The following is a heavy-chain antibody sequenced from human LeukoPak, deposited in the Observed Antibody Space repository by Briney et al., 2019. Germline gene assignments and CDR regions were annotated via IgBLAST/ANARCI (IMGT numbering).Heavy chain of an antibody. J-gene: IGHJ4*02. V-gene: IGHV4-59*01. CDR2: INFDGST. CDR1: GGSIGTYY. Sequence: PSETLSLTCTVSGGSIGTYYWSWIRQPPGKGLEWIGYINFDGSTKYNPSLKSRVTISLDTSKNQFALRLNSVTAADTAVYYCARGVGSGYTDYWGQGALVTVSS. D-gene: IGHD3-22*01. CDR3: ARGVGSGYTDY.